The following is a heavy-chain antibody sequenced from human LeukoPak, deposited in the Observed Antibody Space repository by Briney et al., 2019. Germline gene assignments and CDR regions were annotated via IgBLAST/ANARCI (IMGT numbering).Heavy chain of an antibody. V-gene: IGHV4-34*01. J-gene: IGHJ4*02. D-gene: IGHD4-17*01. CDR2: INHSGRT. CDR3: APIYGDYSDFYS. Sequence: NPSETLSLTCAVFGGSLNVYYWSWIRQPPGRGLEWIGEINHSGRTNYNPSLKSRVTISLDKTMNQFSLRLSSVTAADTAVYFCAPIYGDYSDFYSWDQGTLLTVSS. CDR1: GGSLNVYY.